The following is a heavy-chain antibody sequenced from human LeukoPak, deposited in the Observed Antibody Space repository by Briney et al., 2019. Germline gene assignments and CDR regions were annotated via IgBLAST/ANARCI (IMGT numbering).Heavy chain of an antibody. CDR2: ISSSSSYI. J-gene: IGHJ4*02. CDR3: ASGGSYRSPFDY. D-gene: IGHD1-26*01. CDR1: GFTFSSYS. V-gene: IGHV3-21*01. Sequence: GGSLRLSCAASGFTFSSYSMNWVRQAPGKGLEWVSSISSSSSYIYYADSVKGRFTISRDNAKNSLYLQMNSLRAEDTAVYCCASGGSYRSPFDYWGQGTLVTVSS.